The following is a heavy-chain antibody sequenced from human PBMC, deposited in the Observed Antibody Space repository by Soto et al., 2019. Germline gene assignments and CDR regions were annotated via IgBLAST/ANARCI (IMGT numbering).Heavy chain of an antibody. V-gene: IGHV3-23*01. Sequence: GGSLRLSCAASGFTFSSYAMSWVRQAPGKGLEWVSAISGSGGSTYYADSVKGRFTISRDNSKNTLYLQMNSLRAEDTAVYYWAKDLVVVVVAATNAFDIWGQGTMVTVSS. CDR1: GFTFSSYA. J-gene: IGHJ3*02. D-gene: IGHD2-15*01. CDR3: AKDLVVVVVAATNAFDI. CDR2: ISGSGGST.